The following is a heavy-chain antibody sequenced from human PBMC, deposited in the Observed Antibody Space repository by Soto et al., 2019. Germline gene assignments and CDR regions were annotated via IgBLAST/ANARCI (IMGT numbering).Heavy chain of an antibody. D-gene: IGHD3-3*01. J-gene: IGHJ5*02. CDR3: ARGFQICGLVKKIDP. CDR1: GYTFTNYE. V-gene: IGHV1-8*01. CDR2: ISPSSGNT. Sequence: QVQLVQSGAEVKKPGASVTVSCQASGYTFTNYEINWVRHAPGQGLEWLGWISPSSGNTGYPHKFQGRLSRTPNNSMNTAYMELSSLTSDDTAVYYCARGFQICGLVKKIDPWGQGTLVIVSS.